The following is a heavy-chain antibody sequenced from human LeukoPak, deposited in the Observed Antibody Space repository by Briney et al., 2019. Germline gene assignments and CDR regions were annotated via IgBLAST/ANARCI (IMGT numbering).Heavy chain of an antibody. D-gene: IGHD2-2*01. V-gene: IGHV1-2*02. J-gene: IGHJ4*02. Sequence: ASVKVSCKASGYTFTGYYMSWVRQAPGQGFEWMGWINPNSGATKYAQNFQGRVTMTRDTSITAAYMEVSGLTFDDTAVYYCAGSDEYASEYYLDYWGQGTLVTVSS. CDR3: AGSDEYASEYYLDY. CDR1: GYTFTGYY. CDR2: INPNSGAT.